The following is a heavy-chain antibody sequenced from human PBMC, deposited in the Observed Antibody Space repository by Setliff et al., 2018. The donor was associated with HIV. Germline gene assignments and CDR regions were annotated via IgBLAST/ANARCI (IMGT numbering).Heavy chain of an antibody. CDR3: AREGTTIFYFYYYAMDV. Sequence: ASVKVSCKASGYGFTGYYLHWVRQAPGQGLEWMGWINPHSGDTNYAQKFQGRVTMTRDTSMSTAYMELRRLRSDDTAMYYCAREGTTIFYFYYYAMDVWGQGTTVTVS. CDR1: GYGFTGYY. J-gene: IGHJ6*02. V-gene: IGHV1-2*02. CDR2: INPHSGDT. D-gene: IGHD3-9*01.